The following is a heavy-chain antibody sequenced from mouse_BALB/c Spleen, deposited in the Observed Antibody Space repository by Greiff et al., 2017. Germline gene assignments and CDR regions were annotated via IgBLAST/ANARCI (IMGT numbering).Heavy chain of an antibody. D-gene: IGHD2-14*01. V-gene: IGHV1-52*01. Sequence: VKLVESGPELVRPGASVKMSCKASGYTFTSYWMHWVKQRPGQGLEWIGIIDPTNSETRLNQKFKDKATLNVDKSSNTAYMQLSSLTSEDSAVYDYERGNGPYRYEFAYWGQGTLLTVSA. CDR2: IDPTNSET. J-gene: IGHJ3*01. CDR3: ERGNGPYRYEFAY. CDR1: GYTFTSYW.